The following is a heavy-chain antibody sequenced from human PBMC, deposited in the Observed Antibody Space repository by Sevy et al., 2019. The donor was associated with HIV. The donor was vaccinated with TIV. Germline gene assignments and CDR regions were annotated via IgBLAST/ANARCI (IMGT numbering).Heavy chain of an antibody. CDR3: ARAPPVRSGDDALNWFDP. V-gene: IGHV4-59*01. CDR2: IYYTGST. J-gene: IGHJ5*02. Sequence: SETLSLTCTVFGGSISAYYWSGIRQSPEKGLQYIGYIYYTGSTNYNPSLKSRVTISVDTSKNQFSLRLTSVTAADTAIYYCARAPPVRSGDDALNWFDPWGQGTLVTVSS. D-gene: IGHD5-12*01. CDR1: GGSISAYY.